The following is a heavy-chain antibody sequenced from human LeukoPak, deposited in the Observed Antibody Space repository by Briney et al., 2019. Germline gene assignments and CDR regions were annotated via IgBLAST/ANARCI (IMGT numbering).Heavy chain of an antibody. D-gene: IGHD3-9*01. CDR3: ARERPSYYDILTGYYPRSLPYYFDY. Sequence: SETLSLTCAVYGGSFSGYYWSWIRQPPGKGLEWIGEINHSGSTNYNPSLKSRVTISVDTSKNQYSLKLSAVTAADTAVYYCARERPSYYDILTGYYPRSLPYYFDYWGQGTLVTVSS. J-gene: IGHJ4*02. CDR1: GGSFSGYY. CDR2: INHSGST. V-gene: IGHV4-34*01.